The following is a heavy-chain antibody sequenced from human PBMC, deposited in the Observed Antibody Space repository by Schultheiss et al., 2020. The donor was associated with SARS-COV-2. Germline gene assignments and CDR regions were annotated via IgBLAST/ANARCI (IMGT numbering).Heavy chain of an antibody. CDR2: INHSGST. Sequence: SETLSLTCAVSGGSISSSNWWSWVRQPPGKGLEWIGEINHSGSTNYNPSLKSRVTISVDTSKNQFSLKLSSVTAADTAVHYCARGTGNNWFDPWGQGTLVTVSS. CDR3: ARGTGNNWFDP. J-gene: IGHJ5*02. CDR1: GGSISSSNW. V-gene: IGHV4-4*02.